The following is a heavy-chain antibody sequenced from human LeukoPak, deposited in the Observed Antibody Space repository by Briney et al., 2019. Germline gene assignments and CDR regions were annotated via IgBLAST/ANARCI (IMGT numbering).Heavy chain of an antibody. CDR3: AREVGGYSSSWYGDYFDY. V-gene: IGHV4-59*01. CDR1: GGSISSYY. J-gene: IGHJ4*02. CDR2: IYYSGST. Sequence: KPSETLSLTCTVSGGSISSYYWSWIRQPPGKGLEWIGYIYYSGSTNYNPSLKSRVTISVDTSKNQFSLKLSSVTAADTAVYYCAREVGGYSSSWYGDYFDYWGQGTLVTVSS. D-gene: IGHD6-13*01.